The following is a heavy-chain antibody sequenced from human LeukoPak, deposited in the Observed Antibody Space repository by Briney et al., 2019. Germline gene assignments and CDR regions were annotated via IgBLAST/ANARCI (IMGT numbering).Heavy chain of an antibody. CDR3: ARMGLWFGELLGRRDY. CDR2: IYRGGST. J-gene: IGHJ4*02. CDR1: GFTVSSDY. V-gene: IGHV3-66*01. Sequence: GGSLRLSCAASGFTVSSDYISWVRQAPGKGLEWVSVIYRGGSTHYADSVKGRFTISRDNWKNTLDLQMNSLRAEDTAVYYCARMGLWFGELLGRRDYWGQGTLVTVSS. D-gene: IGHD3-10*01.